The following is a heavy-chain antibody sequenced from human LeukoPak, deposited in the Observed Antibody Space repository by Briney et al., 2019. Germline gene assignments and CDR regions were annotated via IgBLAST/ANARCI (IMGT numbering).Heavy chain of an antibody. D-gene: IGHD1-7*01. CDR3: ARSGNWNYMGIGRAWFDP. CDR2: IYYSGST. Sequence: SQTLSLTCTVSGGSISSGGYYWSWIRQHPGKGLEWIGYIYYSGSTYYNPSLKSRVTISVDTSKNQFSLKLSSVTAADTAVYYCARSGNWNYMGIGRAWFDPWGQGTLVTVSS. J-gene: IGHJ5*02. V-gene: IGHV4-31*03. CDR1: GGSISSGGYY.